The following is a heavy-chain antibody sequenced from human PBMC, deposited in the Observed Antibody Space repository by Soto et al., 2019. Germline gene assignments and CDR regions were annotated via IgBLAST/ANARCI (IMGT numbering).Heavy chain of an antibody. Sequence: WTWIWQSPGKGLEWIGYVYYRGSTDYNPSLKSRVTMSADTSKNQFSLRLSSVTAADTAVYYCARDHAGYGGNSVWFFDLWGRGTLVTVSP. D-gene: IGHD4-17*01. CDR2: VYYRGST. CDR3: ARDHAGYGGNSVWFFDL. V-gene: IGHV4-59*01. J-gene: IGHJ2*01.